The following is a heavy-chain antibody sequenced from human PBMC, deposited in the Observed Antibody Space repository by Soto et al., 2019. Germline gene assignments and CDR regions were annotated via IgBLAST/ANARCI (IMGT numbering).Heavy chain of an antibody. CDR1: GGSISSSNW. CDR3: ARDFCPVPTCYDL. CDR2: IYHSGST. D-gene: IGHD2-2*01. V-gene: IGHV4-4*02. J-gene: IGHJ4*02. Sequence: PSETLSLTCAVSGGSISSSNWWSWVRQPPGKGLEWIGEIYHSGSTNYNPSLKSRVTISVDKSKNQFSLKLSSVTAADTAVYYCARDFCPVPTCYDLWGQGVLVTVSS.